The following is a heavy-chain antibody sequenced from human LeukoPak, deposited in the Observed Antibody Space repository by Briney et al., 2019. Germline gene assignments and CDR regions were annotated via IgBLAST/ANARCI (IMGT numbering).Heavy chain of an antibody. D-gene: IGHD5-12*01. J-gene: IGHJ4*02. Sequence: LETLSLTCTVSGGSISSSSYYWGWIRQPPGKGLEWIGSIYYSGSTYYNPSLKSRVTISVDTSKNQFSLKLSSVTAADTAVYYCARHGVVATTGIFDYWGQGTLVTVSS. V-gene: IGHV4-39*01. CDR1: GGSISSSSYY. CDR2: IYYSGST. CDR3: ARHGVVATTGIFDY.